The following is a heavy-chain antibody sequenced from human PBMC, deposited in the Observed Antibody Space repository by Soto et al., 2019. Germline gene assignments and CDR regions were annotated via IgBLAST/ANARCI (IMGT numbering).Heavy chain of an antibody. J-gene: IGHJ3*02. D-gene: IGHD2-2*01. V-gene: IGHV1-46*03. CDR1: GYTFTSYY. Sequence: ASVKVSCKASGYTFTSYYMHWVRQAPGQGLEWMGIINPSGGSTSYAQKFQGRVTMTRDTSTSTVYMELSSLRSEDTAVYYCARAIVVVPAAHVAFDIWGQGTMVTVS. CDR3: ARAIVVVPAAHVAFDI. CDR2: INPSGGST.